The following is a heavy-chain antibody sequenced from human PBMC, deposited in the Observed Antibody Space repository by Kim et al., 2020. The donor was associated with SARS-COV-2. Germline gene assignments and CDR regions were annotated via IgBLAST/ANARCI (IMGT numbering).Heavy chain of an antibody. CDR1: GCSISSSSYY. J-gene: IGHJ5*01. D-gene: IGHD3-3*01. CDR3: ARLQLRRSTIFGVVERGNGFDS. CDR2: IYYSGST. V-gene: IGHV4-39*01. Sequence: SETLSLTCTVSGCSISSSSYYWGWIRQPPGKGLEWIGSIYYSGSTYYNPALNSRVTISVDTSNNQFSLKLSSVTAADTAVYYCARLQLRRSTIFGVVERGNGFDSWGQGTLVTVSS.